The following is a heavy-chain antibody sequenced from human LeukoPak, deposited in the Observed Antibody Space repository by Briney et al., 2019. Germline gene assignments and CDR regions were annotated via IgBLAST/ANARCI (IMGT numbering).Heavy chain of an antibody. Sequence: GRSLRLSCAASGFTFSSYGMHWVRQAPGKGLEWVAVIWYGGSNKYYADSVKGRFTISRDNAKNSLYLQMNTLRPEDTAVYYCARERQNKDFWSGGDYWGQGTLVTVSS. CDR3: ARERQNKDFWSGGDY. D-gene: IGHD3-3*01. CDR2: IWYGGSNK. CDR1: GFTFSSYG. J-gene: IGHJ4*02. V-gene: IGHV3-33*08.